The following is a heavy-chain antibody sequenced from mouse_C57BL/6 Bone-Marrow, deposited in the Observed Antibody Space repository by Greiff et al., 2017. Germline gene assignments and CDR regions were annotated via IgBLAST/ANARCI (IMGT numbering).Heavy chain of an antibody. CDR2: IYPRSGNT. CDR1: GYTFTSYG. Sequence: QVQLKESGAELARPGASVKLSCKASGYTFTSYGISWVKQRTGQGLEWIGEIYPRSGNTYYNEKFKGKATLTADKSSSTAYMELRSLTSEDSAVYFCARGWDYDGFDYWGQGTTLTVSS. D-gene: IGHD2-4*01. CDR3: ARGWDYDGFDY. J-gene: IGHJ2*01. V-gene: IGHV1-81*01.